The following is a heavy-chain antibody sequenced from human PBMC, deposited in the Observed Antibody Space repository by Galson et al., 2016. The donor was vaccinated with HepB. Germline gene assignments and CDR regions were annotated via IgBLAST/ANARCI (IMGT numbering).Heavy chain of an antibody. J-gene: IGHJ6*02. V-gene: IGHV5-51*01. CDR3: ARPPSQYQLVDGRRHYSYYGFEV. CDR1: GNSFTTNW. CDR2: IYLGDSDT. D-gene: IGHD2-2*01. Sequence: QSGAEVKKPGESLKISCKGSGNSFTTNWIGWVRQMPGKGLEWMGTIYLGDSDTRYSPSFQGQVAIPADKSLSTAYLPWRSQKASDTAIYYCARPPSQYQLVDGRRHYSYYGFEVWGQGTTVTVSS.